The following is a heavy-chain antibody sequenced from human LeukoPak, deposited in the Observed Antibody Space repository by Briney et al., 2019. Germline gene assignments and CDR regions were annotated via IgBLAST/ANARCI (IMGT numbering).Heavy chain of an antibody. CDR1: GGSISSSSYY. CDR2: IYYSGST. V-gene: IGHV4-39*01. CDR3: ASGVSVVPAAIGDI. Sequence: SETLSLTCTVSGGSISSSSYYWGWIRQPPGKGLEWIGSIYYSGSTYYNPSLKSRVTISVDTSKNQFSLKLSSVTAADTAVYHCASGVSVVPAAIGDIWGQGTMVTVSS. J-gene: IGHJ3*02. D-gene: IGHD2-2*02.